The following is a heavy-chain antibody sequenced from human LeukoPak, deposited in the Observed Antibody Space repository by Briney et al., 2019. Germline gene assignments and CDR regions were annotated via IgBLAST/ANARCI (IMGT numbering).Heavy chain of an antibody. CDR2: ISDGSRDT. CDR3: TTRLRNHFDY. V-gene: IGHV3-23*01. Sequence: GGSLRLSCATSGFTFSSFTMNWVRQAPGKGLEWVSTISDGSRDTHYAGSVKGRFTITRDDSQNIVYLQMDSLRAEDTALYYCTTRLRNHFDYWGQGTQVTVSS. CDR1: GFTFSSFT. D-gene: IGHD5-12*01. J-gene: IGHJ4*02.